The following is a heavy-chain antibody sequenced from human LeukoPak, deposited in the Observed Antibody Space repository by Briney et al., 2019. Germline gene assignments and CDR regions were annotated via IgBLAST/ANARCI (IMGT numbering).Heavy chain of an antibody. D-gene: IGHD6-13*01. CDR1: GFTFNDYA. CDR3: ARDFFPIVDSTWYEIGY. CDR2: ISYDGYDK. Sequence: GGSLRLSCAASGFTFNDYAMYWVRQTPGKGLEWVALISYDGYDKSYADSVGGRFTISRDNSKNTLYLQMDSLRSEDTAVYYCARDFFPIVDSTWYEIGYWGQGTLVTVSS. V-gene: IGHV3-30-3*01. J-gene: IGHJ4*02.